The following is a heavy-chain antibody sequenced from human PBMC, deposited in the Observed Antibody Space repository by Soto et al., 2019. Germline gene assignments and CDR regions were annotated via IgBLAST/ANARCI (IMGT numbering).Heavy chain of an antibody. D-gene: IGHD6-6*01. CDR1: GFTFSSYA. CDR3: AGSSGYYGMDV. V-gene: IGHV3-33*01. CDR2: IWYDGSNK. J-gene: IGHJ6*04. Sequence: VWSLRLSCAASGFTFSSYAMHWVRQAPGKGLEWVAVIWYDGSNKYYADSVKGRFTISRDNSKNTLYLQINSLRAEDTAVYYCAGSSGYYGMDVWGEGTKVTVSS.